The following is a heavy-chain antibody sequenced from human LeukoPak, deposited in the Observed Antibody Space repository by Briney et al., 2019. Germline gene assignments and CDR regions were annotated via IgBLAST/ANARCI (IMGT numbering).Heavy chain of an antibody. V-gene: IGHV3-74*01. CDR1: GFTFSSYW. CDR3: AKDGVVVPAAMPYYYYYYMDV. D-gene: IGHD2-2*01. CDR2: INSDGSST. Sequence: PGGSLRLSCAASGFTFSSYWMHWVRQGPGKGLVWVSRINSDGSSTTYADSVKGRFAISRDNSKNTLYLQMNSLRAEDTAVYYCAKDGVVVPAAMPYYYYYYMDVWGKGTTVTVSS. J-gene: IGHJ6*03.